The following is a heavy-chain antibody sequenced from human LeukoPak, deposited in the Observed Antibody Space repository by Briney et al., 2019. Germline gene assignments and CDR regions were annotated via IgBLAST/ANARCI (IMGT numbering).Heavy chain of an antibody. CDR3: ARAQYCSGGSCYSVAWFDP. CDR2: INQDGSEK. D-gene: IGHD2-15*01. J-gene: IGHJ5*02. V-gene: IGHV3-7*01. Sequence: GGPLRLSCAASRFTFSRYWMTWVRQVPGKGLEWVANINQDGSEKYYVDSVKGRFTISRDNAKNSLYLQMNSLRAEDTAVYYCARAQYCSGGSCYSVAWFDPWGQGTLVIVSS. CDR1: RFTFSRYW.